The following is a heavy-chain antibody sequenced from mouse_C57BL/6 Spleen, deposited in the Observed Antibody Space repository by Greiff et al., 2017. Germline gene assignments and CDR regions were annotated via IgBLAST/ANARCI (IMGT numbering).Heavy chain of an antibody. V-gene: IGHV7-3*01. CDR1: GFTFTDYY. J-gene: IGHJ2*01. CDR3: ARYKGYDYVCDY. D-gene: IGHD2-4*01. Sequence: EVQVVESGGGLVQPGGSLSLSCAASGFTFTDYYMSWVRQPPGKALEWLGFIRNKANGYTTEYSASVKGRFTISRDNSQSILYLQMNALRAEDSATYYCARYKGYDYVCDYWGQGTTLTVSS. CDR2: IRNKANGYTT.